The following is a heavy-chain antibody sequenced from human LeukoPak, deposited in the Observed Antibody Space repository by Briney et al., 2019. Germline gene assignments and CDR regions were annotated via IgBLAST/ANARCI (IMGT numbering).Heavy chain of an antibody. Sequence: SETLSLTCTVSGGSISSGSYYWGWVRQPAGKGLERLGRIYTSGSTNYNPSLKSRVTISVDTSKTQFSLKLSSVTAADTAVYYCARSYYYDSSGYYADSPFDYWGQGTLVTVSS. CDR1: GGSISSGSYY. V-gene: IGHV4-61*02. J-gene: IGHJ4*02. CDR3: ARSYYYDSSGYYADSPFDY. D-gene: IGHD3-22*01. CDR2: IYTSGST.